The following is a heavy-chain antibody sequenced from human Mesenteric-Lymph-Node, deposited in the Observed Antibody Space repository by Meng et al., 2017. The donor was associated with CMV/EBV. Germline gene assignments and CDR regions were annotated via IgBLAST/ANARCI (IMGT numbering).Heavy chain of an antibody. CDR3: ARHQRWLKSEGGFNY. Sequence: QGQLEQWGAGLLTPREPLSLTCAVYGGSFSGYYWSWIRQPPGKGLEWIGEINHSGSTNYNPSLKSRVTISVDTSKNQFSLKLSSVTAADTAVYYCARHQRWLKSEGGFNYWGQGTLVTVSS. CDR2: INHSGST. CDR1: GGSFSGYY. V-gene: IGHV4-34*01. D-gene: IGHD4-23*01. J-gene: IGHJ4*02.